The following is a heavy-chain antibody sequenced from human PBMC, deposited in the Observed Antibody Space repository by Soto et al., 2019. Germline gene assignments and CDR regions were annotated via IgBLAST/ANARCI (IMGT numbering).Heavy chain of an antibody. CDR2: ISYSGRS. CDR3: ARSAGVGVDY. J-gene: IGHJ4*02. CDR1: GGSVSSGSYY. V-gene: IGHV4-61*01. D-gene: IGHD3-10*01. Sequence: QVQLQESGPGLVKPSETLSLTCTVSGGSVSSGSYYWSWIRQPPGKGLEWIGYISYSGRSNYNPSLKSRVTISVDTSKNQFALKLSSVTAAATAVYYCARSAGVGVDYWGQGTLVTVSS.